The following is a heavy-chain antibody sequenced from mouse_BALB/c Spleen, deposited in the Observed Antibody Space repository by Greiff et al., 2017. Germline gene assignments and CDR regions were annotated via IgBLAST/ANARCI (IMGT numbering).Heavy chain of an antibody. Sequence: EVQLQQSGPELVKPGASVKISCKASGYTFTDYNMHWVKQSHGKSLEWIGYIYPYNGGTGYNQKFKSKATLTVDNSSSTASMELRSLTSEDSAVYYCARSDYDDAMDYWGQGTSVTVSS. CDR2: IYPYNGGT. CDR1: GYTFTDYN. J-gene: IGHJ4*01. D-gene: IGHD2-4*01. V-gene: IGHV1S29*02. CDR3: ARSDYDDAMDY.